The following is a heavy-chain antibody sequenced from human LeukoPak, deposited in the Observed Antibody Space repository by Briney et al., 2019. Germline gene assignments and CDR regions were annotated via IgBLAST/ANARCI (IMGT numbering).Heavy chain of an antibody. Sequence: SETLSLTCTVSGGSISSSSYYWGWIRQPPGKGLEWIGSIYYSGSTNYNPSLKSRVTISVDTSKKQFSLRLRSVTAADTAVYYCARLTGYMIEDYFTTGAREPWSPSPQ. CDR2: IYYSGST. CDR3: ARLTGYMIEDYFTT. V-gene: IGHV4-39*07. CDR1: GGSISSSSYY. D-gene: IGHD3-22*01. J-gene: IGHJ4*02.